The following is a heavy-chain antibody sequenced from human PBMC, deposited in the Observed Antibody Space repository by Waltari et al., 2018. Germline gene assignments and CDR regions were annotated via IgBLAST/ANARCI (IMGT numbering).Heavy chain of an antibody. J-gene: IGHJ3*02. V-gene: IGHV3-23*01. CDR3: AKYNIVVVPAAPPDAFDI. Sequence: EVQLLESGGGLVQPGGSLRLSCAASGFTFGSYAMSWVRQAPGKGLEWVSASSGSGGSTYCADSVKGRFTICRDNSKNTLYMQMNSLRAEDTAVYYCAKYNIVVVPAAPPDAFDIWGQGTMVTVSS. D-gene: IGHD2-2*01. CDR1: GFTFGSYA. CDR2: SSGSGGST.